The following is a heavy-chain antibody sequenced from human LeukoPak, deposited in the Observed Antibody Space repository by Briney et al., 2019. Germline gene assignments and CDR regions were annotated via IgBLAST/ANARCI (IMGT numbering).Heavy chain of an antibody. D-gene: IGHD2-2*01. CDR2: IYYSGTT. J-gene: IGHJ3*01. V-gene: IGHV4-39*01. CDR3: ARTPSSLDAFDV. CDR1: GGSISVSGYY. Sequence: TSETLSLTCSVSGGSISVSGYYWGWIRQSPEKGLEWIANIYYSGTTYYSPSLESRVTISVETSKSQFSLRMTSVAAADTAVYYCARTPSSLDAFDVWGQGTMVIVSS.